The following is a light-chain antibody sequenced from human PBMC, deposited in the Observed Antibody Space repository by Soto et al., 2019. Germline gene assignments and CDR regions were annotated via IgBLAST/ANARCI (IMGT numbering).Light chain of an antibody. CDR3: CSYAASSTYV. V-gene: IGLV2-23*02. Sequence: QSVLTQPASVSGSPGQSITISCTGTSSDVGSYNLVSWYQQHPDKAPKLMISEVSKRPSGVSNRFSGSKSGNTASLTISGLQAEDEADYYCCSYAASSTYVFGTGTQLTVL. J-gene: IGLJ1*01. CDR1: SSDVGSYNL. CDR2: EVS.